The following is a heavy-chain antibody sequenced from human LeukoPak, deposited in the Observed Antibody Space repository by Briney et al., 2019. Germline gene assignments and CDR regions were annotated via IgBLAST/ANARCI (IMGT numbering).Heavy chain of an antibody. CDR1: GGSISSYY. Sequence: SETLSLTCTVSGGSISSYYWSWTRQPPGKGLEWIGYIYYSGSTNYNPSLKSRVTISVDTSKNQFSLKLSSVTAADTAVYYCARHGSAIRFDYWGQGTLVTVSS. J-gene: IGHJ4*02. CDR2: IYYSGST. D-gene: IGHD5-18*01. CDR3: ARHGSAIRFDY. V-gene: IGHV4-59*01.